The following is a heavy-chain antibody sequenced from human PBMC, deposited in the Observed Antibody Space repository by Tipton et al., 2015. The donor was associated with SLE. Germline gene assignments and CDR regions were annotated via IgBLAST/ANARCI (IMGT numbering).Heavy chain of an antibody. V-gene: IGHV3-33*08. Sequence: SLRLSCAASGYTFSSYGMHWVRQAPGKGLEWVAVIWYDGSNKYYADSVKGRFTISRDNSKNTLYLQMNSLRAEDTAVYYCATDRFHRGYGRGEFFFDYWGQGTLVTVSS. CDR3: ATDRFHRGYGRGEFFFDY. J-gene: IGHJ4*02. D-gene: IGHD5-12*01. CDR2: IWYDGSNK. CDR1: GYTFSSYG.